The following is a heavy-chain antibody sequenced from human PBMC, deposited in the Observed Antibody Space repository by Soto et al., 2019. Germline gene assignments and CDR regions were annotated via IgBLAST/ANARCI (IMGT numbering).Heavy chain of an antibody. J-gene: IGHJ4*02. Sequence: EVQLLESGGGLVQPGGSLRLSCAASGFTFSSYAMTWVRQAPGEGLEWVSAISDSGGSTYYADSVKGRFTISRDNSKNKLYLQMNSLRAEDTAVYYCAKTVRGSGSNWGQGTLVTVSS. CDR3: AKTVRGSGSN. V-gene: IGHV3-23*01. CDR1: GFTFSSYA. D-gene: IGHD3-10*01. CDR2: ISDSGGST.